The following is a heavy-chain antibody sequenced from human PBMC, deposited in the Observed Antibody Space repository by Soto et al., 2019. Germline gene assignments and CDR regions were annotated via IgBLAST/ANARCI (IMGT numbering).Heavy chain of an antibody. CDR1: GGSISSYY. V-gene: IGHV4-59*12. CDR2: IYYSGST. Sequence: LSLTCTVSGGSISSYYWSWIRQPPGKGVEWIGYIYYSGSTNYNPSLKSRVTISVDTSKNQFSLRAEDTAVYYCVREQFLEWLSVYYFDYWGQGTLVTVSS. D-gene: IGHD3-3*01. CDR3: VREQFLEWLSVYYFDY. J-gene: IGHJ4*02.